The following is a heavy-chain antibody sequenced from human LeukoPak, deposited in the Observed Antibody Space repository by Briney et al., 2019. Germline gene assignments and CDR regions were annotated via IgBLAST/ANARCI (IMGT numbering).Heavy chain of an antibody. Sequence: GGSLRLSCAASRFTFRSYAMHWVRQAPGKGLQWVAFISYDGTNKYYADSVKGRFTISRDNSKNTLFMQMSSLRAEDTAVYYCARGPLAAVVAAIDYWGQGILVTVSS. J-gene: IGHJ4*02. CDR3: ARGPLAAVVAAIDY. CDR1: RFTFRSYA. V-gene: IGHV3-30*04. CDR2: ISYDGTNK. D-gene: IGHD2-15*01.